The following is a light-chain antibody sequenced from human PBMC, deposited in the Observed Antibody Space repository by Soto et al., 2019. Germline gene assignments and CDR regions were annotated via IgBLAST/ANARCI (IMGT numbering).Light chain of an antibody. CDR3: QPRSNWPT. J-gene: IGKJ4*01. Sequence: EIVLTQSPATLSLSPGEIATLSCRASQSVSSYLAWYQQKPGQAPRLLIYDASNRATGIPARFSGSGSGTDFTLTISSLEPEYFAGYYCQPRSNWPTFGGGTKVEIK. V-gene: IGKV3-11*01. CDR1: QSVSSY. CDR2: DAS.